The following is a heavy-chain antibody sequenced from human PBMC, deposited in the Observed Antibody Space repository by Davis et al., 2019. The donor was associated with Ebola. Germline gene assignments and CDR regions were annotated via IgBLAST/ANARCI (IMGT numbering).Heavy chain of an antibody. Sequence: GSLRLSCAVYGGSFSGYYWSWIRQPPGKGLEWIGEINHSGSTNYNPSLKSRVTISVDTSKNQFSLKLSSVTAADTAVYYCARDSSSSADTLCGMDVWGQGTTVTVSS. V-gene: IGHV4-34*01. CDR2: INHSGST. CDR1: GGSFSGYY. CDR3: ARDSSSSADTLCGMDV. J-gene: IGHJ6*02. D-gene: IGHD6-6*01.